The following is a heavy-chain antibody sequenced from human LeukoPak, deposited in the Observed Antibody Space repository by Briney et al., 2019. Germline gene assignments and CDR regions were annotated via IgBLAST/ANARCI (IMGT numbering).Heavy chain of an antibody. Sequence: PGGSLRLSCAASGFTFSSYAMSWVRQAPGKGLEWVSSINYSGGSTYYADSAKGRFTISTDNSKNTLYLQMNSLRAEDTAVYYCAKTGYGYIWGSYRPTFLFNWGQRTLVTVSS. J-gene: IGHJ4*02. D-gene: IGHD3-16*02. CDR3: AKTGYGYIWGSYRPTFLFN. CDR1: GFTFSSYA. CDR2: INYSGGST. V-gene: IGHV3-23*01.